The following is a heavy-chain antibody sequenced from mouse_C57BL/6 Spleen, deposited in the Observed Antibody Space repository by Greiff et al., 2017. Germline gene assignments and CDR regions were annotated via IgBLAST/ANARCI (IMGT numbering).Heavy chain of an antibody. D-gene: IGHD2-5*01. J-gene: IGHJ4*01. CDR2: ISGGGGNT. CDR3: ASYSNFLMDY. Sequence: EVKLMESGGGLVKPGGSLKLSCAASGFTFSSYTMSWVRQTPGKRLEWVATISGGGGNTYYPNSVKGRFTISRDNAKNTLYLQMSSLRSEDTALYYCASYSNFLMDYWGQGTSVTVSS. CDR1: GFTFSSYT. V-gene: IGHV5-9*01.